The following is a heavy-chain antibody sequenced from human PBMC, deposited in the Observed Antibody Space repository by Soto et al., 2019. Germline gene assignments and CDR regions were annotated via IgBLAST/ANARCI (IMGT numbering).Heavy chain of an antibody. CDR1: GYTFIHYY. D-gene: IGHD2-21*01. Sequence: QVQLVQSGAEVKKPGASVKVSCKASGYTFIHYYIHWVRQAPGQGLEWMAIINPNGGSTNYAQKFQGRVTVTSDTSTSTGSMELNSLGSDDTAVYFCARSLLQGDFWGQGTLVTVSS. CDR2: INPNGGST. CDR3: ARSLLQGDF. J-gene: IGHJ4*02. V-gene: IGHV1-46*01.